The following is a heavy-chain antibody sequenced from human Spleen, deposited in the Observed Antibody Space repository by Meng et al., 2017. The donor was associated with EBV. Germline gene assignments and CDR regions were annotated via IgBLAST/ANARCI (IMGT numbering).Heavy chain of an antibody. V-gene: IGHV7-4-1*02. D-gene: IGHD3-10*01. CDR3: ARELYSSGSFG. CDR1: GYTFSDYG. CDR2: INTNTGKR. Sequence: QVQLVQSGAEVKKPGASVKLSCKASGYTFSDYGINWVRQAPGQGLEWMGWINTNTGKRTYAQGFTGRFVFSLDTSVTTAYLQISSLKAEDTAVYYCARELYSSGSFGWGQGTLVTVSS. J-gene: IGHJ4*02.